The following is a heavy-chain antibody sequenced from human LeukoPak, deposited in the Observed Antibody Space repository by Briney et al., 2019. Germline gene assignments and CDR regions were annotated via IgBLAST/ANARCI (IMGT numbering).Heavy chain of an antibody. V-gene: IGHV3-15*01. CDR3: TTVRMCSGGSCYLNYYFDY. CDR2: IKSKTDGGTT. CDR1: GFTFSNAW. J-gene: IGHJ4*02. Sequence: GGSLRLSCAASGFTFSNAWMSWVRQAPGKGLEWVGRIKSKTDGGTTDYAAPVKGRFTISRDDSKNTLYLQMNSLKTEDTAVYYCTTVRMCSGGSCYLNYYFDYWGQGTLVTVSS. D-gene: IGHD2-15*01.